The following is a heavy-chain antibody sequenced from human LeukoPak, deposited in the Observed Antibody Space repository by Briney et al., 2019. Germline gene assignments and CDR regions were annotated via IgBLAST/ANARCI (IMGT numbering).Heavy chain of an antibody. V-gene: IGHV4-38-2*01. CDR3: ARLRYYYDSSGYYYRASFDY. Sequence: SETLFLTCAVSGYSISSGYYWGWIRQPPGKGLEWIGSIYHSGSTYYNPSLKSRVTISVDTSKNQFSLKLSSVTAADTAVYYCARLRYYYDSSGYYYRASFDYWGQGTLVTVSS. CDR2: IYHSGST. J-gene: IGHJ4*02. D-gene: IGHD3-22*01. CDR1: GYSISSGYY.